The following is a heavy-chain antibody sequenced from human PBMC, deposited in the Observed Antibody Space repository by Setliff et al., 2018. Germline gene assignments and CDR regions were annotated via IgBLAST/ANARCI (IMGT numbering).Heavy chain of an antibody. CDR2: INPSGCST. V-gene: IGHV1-46*01. J-gene: IGHJ3*02. CDR1: GYTFTSYY. CDR3: ARVSGPLTLDGPVDIVARGLDAFDI. D-gene: IGHD5-12*01. Sequence: ASVKVSCKASGYTFTSYYMHWVRQAPGQGLEWMGIINPSGCSTSYAQKFQGRVTMTRDQDTSTVYMELSSLRSEDTAVYYCARVSGPLTLDGPVDIVARGLDAFDIWGQGTMVTVSS.